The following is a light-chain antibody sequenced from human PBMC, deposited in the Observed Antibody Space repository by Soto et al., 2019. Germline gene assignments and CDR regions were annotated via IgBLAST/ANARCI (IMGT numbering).Light chain of an antibody. CDR3: QQLNTYPIT. V-gene: IGKV1-9*01. CDR1: QDLSSH. Sequence: DIPLTQSPSFLSASVGDRVSITCRASQDLSSHLAWYQQRPGKAPKLLIYAASTLQGGVPSRFSGSGSGTEFTLTITSLQPEDFATYYCQQLNTYPITFGQGTRLEI. CDR2: AAS. J-gene: IGKJ5*01.